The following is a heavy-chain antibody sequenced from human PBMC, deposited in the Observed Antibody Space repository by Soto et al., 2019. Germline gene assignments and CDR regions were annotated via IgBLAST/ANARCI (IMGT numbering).Heavy chain of an antibody. Sequence: LSLTCSVSGYSITAGGYYWSWIRQHPGKGLEWIGSFYSSGSIIYNPSLKSRVSISGDTSRNQFSMTLTSVTAADTALYYCARMYSSGSGWFHPWGQGTLVTVSS. CDR1: GYSITAGGYY. CDR2: FYSSGSI. J-gene: IGHJ5*02. D-gene: IGHD3-22*01. V-gene: IGHV4-31*03. CDR3: ARMYSSGSGWFHP.